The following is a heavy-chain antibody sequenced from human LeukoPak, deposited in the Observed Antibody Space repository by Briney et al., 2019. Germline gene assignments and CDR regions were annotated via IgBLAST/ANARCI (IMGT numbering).Heavy chain of an antibody. CDR1: GFTFSSYG. CDR2: IYSGGST. V-gene: IGHV3-53*01. J-gene: IGHJ4*02. Sequence: PGGSLRLSCAASGFTFSSYGMSWVRQAPGKGLEWVSVIYSGGSTYYADSVKGRFTISRDNSKNTLYLQMNSLRAEDTAVYYCATSSRYWGQGTLVTVSS. CDR3: ATSSRY.